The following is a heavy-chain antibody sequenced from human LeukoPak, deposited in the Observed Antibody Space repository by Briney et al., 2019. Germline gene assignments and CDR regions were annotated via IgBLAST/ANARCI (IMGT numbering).Heavy chain of an antibody. J-gene: IGHJ4*02. Sequence: ASVKVSCKASGYTFTSYDINWVRQATGQGLEWMGWMNPNSGNTGYAQKFQGRVTMTRNTSISTAYMELSSLRSEDTSVYYCARGRGDYDFWGGYYQLDYWGQGTLVTVSS. CDR3: ARGRGDYDFWGGYYQLDY. D-gene: IGHD3-3*01. V-gene: IGHV1-8*01. CDR1: GYTFTSYD. CDR2: MNPNSGNT.